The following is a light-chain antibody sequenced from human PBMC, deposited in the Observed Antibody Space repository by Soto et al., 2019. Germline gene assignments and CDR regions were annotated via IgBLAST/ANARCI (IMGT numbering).Light chain of an antibody. CDR1: NSDVGDHDS. CDR2: EVS. Sequence: QAVVIQPASVSGSPGQSITISCAGSNSDVGDHDSVSWYQQHPGKAPKLLLFEVSNRPSGVSHRFSGSKSGNTASLTISGLQAEDEADYYCSSYISRHTLVVFGGGTKLTVL. J-gene: IGLJ3*02. CDR3: SSYISRHTLVV. V-gene: IGLV2-14*01.